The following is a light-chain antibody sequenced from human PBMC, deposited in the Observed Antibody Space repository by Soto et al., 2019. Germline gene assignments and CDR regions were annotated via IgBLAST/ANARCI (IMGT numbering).Light chain of an antibody. CDR1: SSDVGGYNY. CDR2: DVS. Sequence: QSALTQPASVSGSPGQSITISCTGTSSDVGGYNYVSWYQQHPGKAPRLMIYDVSYRPSGVSNRFSGSKSGNTASLTISGLQAEDEADYYCSSYTSSSTPYVFGTGTKVTFL. J-gene: IGLJ1*01. V-gene: IGLV2-14*01. CDR3: SSYTSSSTPYV.